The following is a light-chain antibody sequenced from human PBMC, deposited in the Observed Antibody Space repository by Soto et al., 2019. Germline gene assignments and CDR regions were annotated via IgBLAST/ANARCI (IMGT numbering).Light chain of an antibody. CDR1: QGISSY. V-gene: IGKV1-27*01. CDR2: AAS. Sequence: DIQMTQSPSSLSASVGDRVTITCRASQGISSYLAWYQRKPGKVPKLLIYAASTLQSGVPSRFSGSGSGTDFTLTISSLQPEDVATYYCQKYNSAPLTFGXGTXX. J-gene: IGKJ4*01. CDR3: QKYNSAPLT.